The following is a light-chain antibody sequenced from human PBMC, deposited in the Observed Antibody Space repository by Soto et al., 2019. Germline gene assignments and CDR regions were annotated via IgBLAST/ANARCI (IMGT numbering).Light chain of an antibody. CDR3: QVYGDSSPA. CDR1: QTISNSY. Sequence: EIVLTQSPGTLSLSPGERATLSCRASQTISNSYSAWYQQKPGQAPRLLIYGASTRATGIPERVSGSGSGTDFTLTISRLEPGDFAVYYCQVYGDSSPAFGQGTKVEIK. CDR2: GAS. J-gene: IGKJ1*01. V-gene: IGKV3-20*01.